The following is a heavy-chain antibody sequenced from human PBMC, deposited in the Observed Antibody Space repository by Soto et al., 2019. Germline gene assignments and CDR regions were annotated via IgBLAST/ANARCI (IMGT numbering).Heavy chain of an antibody. CDR1: GFTFSSYA. CDR3: ARGIAAAGNIWFDP. D-gene: IGHD6-13*01. J-gene: IGHJ5*02. Sequence: PGGSLRLSCAASGFTFSSYAMHWVRQAPGKGLEWVAVISYDGSNKYYADSVKGRFTISRDNSKNTLYLQMNSLRAEDTAVYYCARGIAAAGNIWFDPGGQGTLVTVSS. V-gene: IGHV3-30-3*01. CDR2: ISYDGSNK.